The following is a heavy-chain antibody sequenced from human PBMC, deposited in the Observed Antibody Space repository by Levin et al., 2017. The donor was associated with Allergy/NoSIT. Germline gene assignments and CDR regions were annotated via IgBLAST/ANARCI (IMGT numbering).Heavy chain of an antibody. CDR2: ITPSGDIT. V-gene: IGHV3-23*01. D-gene: IGHD3-10*01. Sequence: GGSLRLSCAASGFTFSSDAMSWFRQAPGKGLEWVSSITPSGDITYHADSVEGRFTISRDNSKNTLYLQMDSLRAEDSAIYYCAKQSGTYYGSSDFWGQGTLVTISS. CDR3: AKQSGTYYGSSDF. J-gene: IGHJ4*02. CDR1: GFTFSSDA.